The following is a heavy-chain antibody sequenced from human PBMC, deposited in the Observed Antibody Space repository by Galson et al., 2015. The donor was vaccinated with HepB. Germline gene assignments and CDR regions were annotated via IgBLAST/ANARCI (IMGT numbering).Heavy chain of an antibody. CDR1: GFTFSYYA. CDR2: ISGGGGST. J-gene: IGHJ4*02. V-gene: IGHV3-23*01. D-gene: IGHD2-2*01. CDR3: AKDQDLKGYCTSTSCRGAGY. Sequence: SLRLSCAASGFTFSYYAMSWVRQAPGKGLEWVSGISGGGGSTYYADSVKGRFIISRDNSKNTVYVQMNSLRAEDTAIYYCAKDQDLKGYCTSTSCRGAGYWGQGTLVTVYS.